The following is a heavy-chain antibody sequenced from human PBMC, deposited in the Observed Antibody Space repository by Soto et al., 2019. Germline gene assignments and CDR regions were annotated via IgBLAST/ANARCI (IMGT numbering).Heavy chain of an antibody. CDR1: GFSLSTSGVG. J-gene: IGHJ3*02. V-gene: IGHV2-5*01. Sequence: SGPTLVHPTQTLTLTCTFSGFSLSTSGVGVGWIRQPPGKALEWLALIYWNDDKRYSPSLKSRLTITKANSKNQVVLKMTNMDPVDTATYYCAHSSEHIVVVTAIGAFDIWGQGTMVTVSS. CDR3: AHSSEHIVVVTAIGAFDI. D-gene: IGHD2-21*02. CDR2: IYWNDDK.